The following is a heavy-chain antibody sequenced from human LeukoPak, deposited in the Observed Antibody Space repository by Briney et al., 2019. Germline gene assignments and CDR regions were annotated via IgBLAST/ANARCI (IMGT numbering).Heavy chain of an antibody. V-gene: IGHV3-49*04. CDR3: TRGRGDYYDSSGYYGY. CDR2: IRSKAYGGTT. Sequence: GGSLRLSCTASGFTFGDYAMSWVRQAPGKGLEWVGFIRSKAYGGTTEYAASVKGRFTISRDDSKSIAYLQMNSLKTEDTAVYYCTRGRGDYYDSSGYYGYWGQGTLVTVSS. D-gene: IGHD3-22*01. CDR1: GFTFGDYA. J-gene: IGHJ4*02.